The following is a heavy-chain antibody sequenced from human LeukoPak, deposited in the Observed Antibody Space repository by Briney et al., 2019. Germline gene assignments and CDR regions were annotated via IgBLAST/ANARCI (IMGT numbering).Heavy chain of an antibody. CDR1: A. CDR3: AKDISYYYDSSGYSAFDY. Sequence: AMHWVXXAPGKGLEWVSGISWNSGSIGYADSVKGRFTISRDNAKNSLYLQMNSLRAEDTALYYCAKDISYYYDSSGYSAFDYWGQGTLVTVSS. CDR2: ISWNSGSI. D-gene: IGHD3-22*01. J-gene: IGHJ4*02. V-gene: IGHV3-9*01.